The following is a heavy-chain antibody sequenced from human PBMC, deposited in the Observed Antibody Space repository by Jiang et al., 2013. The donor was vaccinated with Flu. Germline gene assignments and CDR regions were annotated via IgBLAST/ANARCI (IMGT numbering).Heavy chain of an antibody. CDR3: ARAMITFGGVIVGAGY. J-gene: IGHJ4*02. CDR1: GFTFSSYA. Sequence: AASGFTFSSYAMHWVRQAPGKGLEWVAVISYDGSNKYYADSVKGRFTISRDNSKNTLYLQMNSLRAEDTAVYYCARAMITFGGVIVGAGYWGQGTLVTVSS. D-gene: IGHD3-16*02. V-gene: IGHV3-30-3*01. CDR2: ISYDGSNK.